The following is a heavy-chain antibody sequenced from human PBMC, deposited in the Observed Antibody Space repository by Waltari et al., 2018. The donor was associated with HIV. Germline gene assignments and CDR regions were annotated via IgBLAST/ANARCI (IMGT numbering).Heavy chain of an antibody. CDR1: GYNFNSYS. CDR3: ARTASLFDPRYCDS. V-gene: IGHV1-18*04. CDR2: ISCYDDDT. Sequence: QAQLVQSGAEVKKPGASVKVSCKASGYNFNSYSITWVRQVPGQGLEWMGWISCYDDDTNHSLRLQGRVTMTKDTSTNTAYLELTSLKSDDTAMYYCARTASLFDPRYCDSWGQGTLVTVSS. J-gene: IGHJ4*02.